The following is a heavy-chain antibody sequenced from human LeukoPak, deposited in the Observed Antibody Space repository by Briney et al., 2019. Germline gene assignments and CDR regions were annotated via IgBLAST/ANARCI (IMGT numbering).Heavy chain of an antibody. V-gene: IGHV4-4*02. CDR2: IYHSGGT. CDR3: ARASRLRLGDDAFDI. D-gene: IGHD3-16*01. Sequence: SETLSLTCAVSGGSISSSNWWSWVRQPPGKGLEWIGEIYHSGGTNYNPSLKSRVTISVDTSKNQFSLNLSSVTAADTAVYYCARASRLRLGDDAFDIWGQGTMVTVSS. J-gene: IGHJ3*02. CDR1: GGSISSSNW.